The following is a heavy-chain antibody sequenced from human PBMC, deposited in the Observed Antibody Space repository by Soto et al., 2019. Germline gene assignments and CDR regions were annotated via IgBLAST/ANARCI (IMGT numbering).Heavy chain of an antibody. CDR2: ISWNSGTI. Sequence: PGGSLRLSCAASGFTFDDHAMHWVRRAPGKGLEWVSGISWNSGTIGYADSVKGRFTISRDNAKNSLYLQMNSLRPEDTAFYYCAKDSSRWLRSCMDVWGKGTTVTVS. V-gene: IGHV3-9*01. J-gene: IGHJ6*03. D-gene: IGHD6-13*01. CDR3: AKDSSRWLRSCMDV. CDR1: GFTFDDHA.